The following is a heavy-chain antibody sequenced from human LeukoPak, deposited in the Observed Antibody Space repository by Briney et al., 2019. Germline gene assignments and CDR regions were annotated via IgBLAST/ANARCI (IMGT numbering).Heavy chain of an antibody. J-gene: IGHJ4*02. CDR3: AKEGYGSGSYLYN. D-gene: IGHD3-10*01. CDR1: GFTFSSYT. Sequence: GGSLRLSCAASGFTFSSYTMSRVRQAPGKGLEWVSAISGSGVNTYYADSVKGRFTISRDNSKNTLYLQTNSLRAEDTAIYYCAKEGYGSGSYLYNWGQGTLVTVSS. V-gene: IGHV3-23*01. CDR2: ISGSGVNT.